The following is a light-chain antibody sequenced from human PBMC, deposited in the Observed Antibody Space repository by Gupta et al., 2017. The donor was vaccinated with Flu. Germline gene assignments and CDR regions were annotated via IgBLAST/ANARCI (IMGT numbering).Light chain of an antibody. CDR1: QSISSY. Sequence: YSLSASVGDRVTITCRASQSISSYLNWYQQKPGKAPKLLIYAASSLQSGVPSRFSGGGSGTDFTLTISSLQPEDSATYYCQQSYSTPLFTFGHGTKVDIK. V-gene: IGKV1-39*01. CDR3: QQSYSTPLFT. CDR2: AAS. J-gene: IGKJ3*01.